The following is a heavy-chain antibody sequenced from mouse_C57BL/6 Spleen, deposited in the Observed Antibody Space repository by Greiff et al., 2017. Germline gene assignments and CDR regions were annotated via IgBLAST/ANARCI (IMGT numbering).Heavy chain of an antibody. V-gene: IGHV1-42*01. CDR2: INPSTGGT. CDR1: GYSFTGYY. D-gene: IGHD1-1*01. J-gene: IGHJ2*01. Sequence: VQLQQSGPELVKPGASVKISCKASGYSFTGYYMNWVKQSPEKSLEWIGEINPSTGGTTENQKFKAKATLTVDKSSSTAYMQLKSLTSEDSAVYYCASLYYGSRYYFDYWGQGTTLTVSS. CDR3: ASLYYGSRYYFDY.